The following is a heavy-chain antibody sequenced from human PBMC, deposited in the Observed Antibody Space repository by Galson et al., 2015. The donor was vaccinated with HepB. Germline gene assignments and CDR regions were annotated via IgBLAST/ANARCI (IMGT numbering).Heavy chain of an antibody. CDR2: VSSLGSYT. J-gene: IGHJ5*02. CDR3: ARAWDYQGLDWFDP. V-gene: IGHV3-21*01. D-gene: IGHD4/OR15-4a*01. CDR1: FRNYA. Sequence: FRNYAMHWVRQAPGKGLEWVSYVSSLGSYTYYADSVKGRFTLYRDNAKNSLYLQMDTLTAEDTAVYYCARAWDYQGLDWFDPWGKGTLVSVSS.